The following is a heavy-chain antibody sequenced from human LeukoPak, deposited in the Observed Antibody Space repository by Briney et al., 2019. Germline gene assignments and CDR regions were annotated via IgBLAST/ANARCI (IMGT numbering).Heavy chain of an antibody. Sequence: SETLSLTCTVSGASIRSYYWSWIRQPPGKGLEGIAYMYYSESPNYNPSLKSRVTMSGDTSRNQFSLKLNSVTAADTAVYYCARSYDTNNRQRFDYWGQGILVTVSP. CDR2: MYYSESP. J-gene: IGHJ4*02. CDR1: GASIRSYY. CDR3: ARSYDTNNRQRFDY. V-gene: IGHV4-59*08. D-gene: IGHD3-22*01.